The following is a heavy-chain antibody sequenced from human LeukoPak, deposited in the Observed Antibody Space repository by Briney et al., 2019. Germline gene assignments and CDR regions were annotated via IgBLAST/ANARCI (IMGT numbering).Heavy chain of an antibody. CDR2: IYSGGFT. Sequence: GGSLRLSCAASGFNITSNYMNWVRQAPGKGLEWVAIIYSGGFTYYRDSVKGRFTIYRDNSKNTVYLQMNSLRVEDTAVYYCAREGMGYFDSWGQGTLVTGSS. D-gene: IGHD5-24*01. J-gene: IGHJ4*02. V-gene: IGHV3-66*01. CDR3: AREGMGYFDS. CDR1: GFNITSNY.